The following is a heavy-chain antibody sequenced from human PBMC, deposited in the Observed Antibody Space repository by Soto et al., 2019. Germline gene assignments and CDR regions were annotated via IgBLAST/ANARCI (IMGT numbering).Heavy chain of an antibody. CDR2: IYWDDDK. J-gene: IGHJ4*02. V-gene: IGHV2-5*02. Sequence: QITLKESGPTLVKPTQTLTLTCTFSGFSLSTSGVGVGWIRQPPGKALEWLALIYWDDDKRSSPSLKSRLTITXXTXKXXVVLTMTNMDPVDTATYYCAHSPARRDGYNAGFDYWGQGTLVTVSS. CDR1: GFSLSTSGVG. CDR3: AHSPARRDGYNAGFDY. D-gene: IGHD5-12*01.